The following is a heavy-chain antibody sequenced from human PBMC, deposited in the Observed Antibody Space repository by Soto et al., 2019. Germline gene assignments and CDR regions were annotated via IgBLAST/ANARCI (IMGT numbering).Heavy chain of an antibody. Sequence: GGSLRLSCTASGFTFGDYAMSWFRQAPGKGLEWVGFIRSKAYGGTTEYAASVKGRFTISRDDSKSIAYLQMNSLKTEDTAVYYCTRVYVVRGVISDYWGQGTLVTVPQ. D-gene: IGHD3-10*01. CDR1: GFTFGDYA. J-gene: IGHJ4*02. V-gene: IGHV3-49*03. CDR2: IRSKAYGGTT. CDR3: TRVYVVRGVISDY.